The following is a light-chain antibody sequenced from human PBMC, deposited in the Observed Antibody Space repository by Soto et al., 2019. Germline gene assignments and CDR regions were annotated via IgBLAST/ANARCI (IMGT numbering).Light chain of an antibody. CDR2: DAS. V-gene: IGKV3-11*01. J-gene: IGKJ5*01. CDR3: QQRRTWPPGIT. CDR1: QSVGSS. Sequence: MVLIQSAAPLSLYKGERAALTCRAIQSVGSSLAWYQQKPGQAPRLLIYDASNRATGIPARFSGSGSGTDFTLTISSLEPEDFAVYYCQQRRTWPPGITFGQGTRLEI.